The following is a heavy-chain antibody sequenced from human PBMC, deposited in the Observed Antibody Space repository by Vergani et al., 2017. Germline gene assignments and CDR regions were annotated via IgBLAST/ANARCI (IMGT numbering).Heavy chain of an antibody. Sequence: QVQLVESGGGVVQPGGSLRLSCVASGFTFSSYGMHWVRQAPGKGLEWVAFIRDDGSNKYYADSVKGRFTISRDNSKNTLYLQKHSLRAEDTAVYYCANDNHAAYDYDSRGYYYDYWGQGTLVTVSS. V-gene: IGHV3-30*02. CDR3: ANDNHAAYDYDSRGYYYDY. CDR2: IRDDGSNK. J-gene: IGHJ4*02. D-gene: IGHD3-22*01. CDR1: GFTFSSYG.